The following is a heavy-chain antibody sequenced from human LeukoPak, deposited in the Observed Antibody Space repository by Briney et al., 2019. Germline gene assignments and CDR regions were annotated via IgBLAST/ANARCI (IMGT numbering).Heavy chain of an antibody. CDR1: GYTFTGYY. Sequence: GASVKVSCKASGYTFTGYYMHWVRQAPGQGREWMGWINPNSGGTNYAQKFQGRVTMTRDTSISTAYMELSRLRSDDTAVYYCARDPEPSSTPYFDYWGQGTLVTVSS. V-gene: IGHV1-2*02. D-gene: IGHD2-15*01. J-gene: IGHJ4*02. CDR2: INPNSGGT. CDR3: ARDPEPSSTPYFDY.